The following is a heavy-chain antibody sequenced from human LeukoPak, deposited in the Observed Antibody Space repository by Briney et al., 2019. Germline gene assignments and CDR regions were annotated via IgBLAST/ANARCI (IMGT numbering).Heavy chain of an antibody. D-gene: IGHD4-17*01. CDR3: ARDLHDYGDYYFDY. V-gene: IGHV1-46*01. CDR2: INPSGGST. CDR1: GYTFTSYY. Sequence: GASVKVSCKASGYTFTSYYMHWVRQAPGQGLEWMGIINPSGGSTSYAQKFQGRVTITADKSTSTAYMELSSLRSEDTAVYYCARDLHDYGDYYFDYWGQGTLVTVSS. J-gene: IGHJ4*02.